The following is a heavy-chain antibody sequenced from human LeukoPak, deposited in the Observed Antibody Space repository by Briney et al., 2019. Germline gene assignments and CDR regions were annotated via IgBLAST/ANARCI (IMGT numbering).Heavy chain of an antibody. CDR3: AKDRQQSAEGALGY. J-gene: IGHJ4*02. CDR2: ISGSGGST. Sequence: GGALRHSRVASRFTLSSYAMNWLRQAPGKGVEWVSVISGSGGSTYYADSVKGRFTISRDNSKNSLYLQMNSLRAEDTAVYYCAKDRQQSAEGALGYWGQGTLVTVSS. V-gene: IGHV3-23*01. CDR1: RFTLSSYA. D-gene: IGHD6-13*01.